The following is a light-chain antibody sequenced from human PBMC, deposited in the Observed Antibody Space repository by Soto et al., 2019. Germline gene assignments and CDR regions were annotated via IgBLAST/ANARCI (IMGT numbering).Light chain of an antibody. Sequence: QSVLTQPASVSGSPGQSITISCTGTSSDVGSYNLVSWYQQHPGKAPNLMIYEGSKRPSGVSNRFSGSKSGNTASLTISGLQAEDEADYYCCSYAGSNAIHVVFGGGTQLTVL. CDR1: SSDVGSYNL. J-gene: IGLJ2*01. V-gene: IGLV2-23*03. CDR2: EGS. CDR3: CSYAGSNAIHVV.